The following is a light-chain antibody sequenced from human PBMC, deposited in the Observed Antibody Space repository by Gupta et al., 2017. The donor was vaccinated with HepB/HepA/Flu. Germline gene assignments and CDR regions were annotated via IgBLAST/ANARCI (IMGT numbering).Light chain of an antibody. CDR1: SSDVGGYNY. Sequence: QSALTQPASVSGSPGQSITISRTGTSSDVGGYNYVSWYRQHPGKAPKVMIYDVNKRPSGVPDRFSGSKSGNAASLTISGLQAEDEADYYCCSYAGNSWVFGGGTKLTVL. V-gene: IGLV2-11*01. J-gene: IGLJ3*02. CDR3: CSYAGNSWV. CDR2: DVN.